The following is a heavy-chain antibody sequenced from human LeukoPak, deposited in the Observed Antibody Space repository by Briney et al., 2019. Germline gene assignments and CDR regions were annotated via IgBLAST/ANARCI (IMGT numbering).Heavy chain of an antibody. CDR3: ARGQNYYYYGMDV. Sequence: SETLSPTCTVSGGSISSYYWSWIRQPPGKGLEWIGYIYYSGSTNYNPPLKSRVTISVDTSKNQFSLKLSSVTAADTAVYYCARGQNYYYYGMDVWGQGTTVTVSS. V-gene: IGHV4-59*01. J-gene: IGHJ6*02. CDR2: IYYSGST. CDR1: GGSISSYY.